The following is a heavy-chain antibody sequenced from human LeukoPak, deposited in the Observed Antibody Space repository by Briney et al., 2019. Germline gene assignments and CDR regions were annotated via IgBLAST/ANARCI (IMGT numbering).Heavy chain of an antibody. V-gene: IGHV4-34*01. J-gene: IGHJ6*02. D-gene: IGHD2-2*01. CDR2: INHSGST. CDR1: GGSFSGYY. Sequence: SETLSLTCAVYGGSFSGYYWSWIRQPPGKGLEWIGEINHSGSTNYNPSLKSRVTISVDTSKNQFSLKLSSVTAADTAVYYCASVAGYCSSTSCYGMDVWGQGTTVTVSS. CDR3: ASVAGYCSSTSCYGMDV.